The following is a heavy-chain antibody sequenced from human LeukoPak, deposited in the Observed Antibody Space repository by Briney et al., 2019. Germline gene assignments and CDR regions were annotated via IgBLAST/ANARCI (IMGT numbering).Heavy chain of an antibody. CDR1: GYTFTSYE. J-gene: IGHJ4*02. CDR2: MNPNSGNT. V-gene: IGHV1-8*01. CDR3: ARGLPRYYYDSSGLGYYFDY. Sequence: GASVKVSCKASGYTFTSYEINWVRQATGQGLEWMGWMNPNSGNTGYAQKFQGRVTMTRNTSIRTAYMELSSLRSEDTGVYYCARGLPRYYYDSSGLGYYFDYWGQGTLVTVSS. D-gene: IGHD3-22*01.